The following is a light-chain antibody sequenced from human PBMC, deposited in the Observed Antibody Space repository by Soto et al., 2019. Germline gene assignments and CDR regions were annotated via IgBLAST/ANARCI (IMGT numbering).Light chain of an antibody. V-gene: IGKV3-20*01. CDR1: QSVSSSF. J-gene: IGKJ1*01. CDR2: GAS. CDR3: QQYDTSPWT. Sequence: EIVLTQSPGTLSLSPGERATLSCRASQSVSSSFLAWYQQKPGQAPRLLIYGASSRATAIPDRFSGSGSGTDFTLTISRLEPEDFAVYYCQQYDTSPWTFGRGTKVETK.